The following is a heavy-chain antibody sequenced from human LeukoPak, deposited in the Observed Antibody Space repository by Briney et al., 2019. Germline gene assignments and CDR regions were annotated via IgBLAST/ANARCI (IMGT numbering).Heavy chain of an antibody. CDR1: GFTFSSYS. CDR3: AKAASSAPLYYFDY. D-gene: IGHD6-19*01. Sequence: GGSLRLSCAASGFTFSSYSMNWVRQAPGKGLEWVSSISSSSSYIYYADSVKGRFTISRDNSKNSLYLQMNSLRAEDTALYYCAKAASSAPLYYFDYWGQGTLVTVSS. J-gene: IGHJ4*02. V-gene: IGHV3-21*04. CDR2: ISSSSSYI.